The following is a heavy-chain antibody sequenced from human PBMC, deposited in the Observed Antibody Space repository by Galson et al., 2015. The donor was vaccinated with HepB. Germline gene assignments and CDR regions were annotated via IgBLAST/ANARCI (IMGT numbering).Heavy chain of an antibody. D-gene: IGHD5-24*01. CDR2: IVPMFGAA. CDR1: GGPFNNYE. CDR3: ARFRREMAAFDY. Sequence: SVKVSCKASGGPFNNYEITWVRQAPGQGLEWMGGIVPMFGAANYAQTFQGRLTITADESTTTAYMELISLKSEDTAVYFCARFRREMAAFDYWGQGTLVTVSS. V-gene: IGHV1-69*13. J-gene: IGHJ4*02.